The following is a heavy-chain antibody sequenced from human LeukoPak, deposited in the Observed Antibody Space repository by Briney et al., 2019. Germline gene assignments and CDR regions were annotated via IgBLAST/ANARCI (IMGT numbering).Heavy chain of an antibody. V-gene: IGHV3-30-3*01. CDR3: AVTRGVTAVHAFDI. CDR2: ISYDGSNK. Sequence: PGGSLRLSCAASGFTFSSYAMHWVRQAPGKGLEWVAVISYDGSNKYYADSVKGRFTISRDNSKNTLYLQMNSLRAEDTAVYYCAVTRGVTAVHAFDIWGQGTMVTVSS. D-gene: IGHD2-21*02. J-gene: IGHJ3*02. CDR1: GFTFSSYA.